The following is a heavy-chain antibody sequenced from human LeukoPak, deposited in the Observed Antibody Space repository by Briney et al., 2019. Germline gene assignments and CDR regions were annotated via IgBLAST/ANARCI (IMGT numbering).Heavy chain of an antibody. J-gene: IGHJ4*02. CDR1: GFTVSSNY. V-gene: IGHV3-53*01. Sequence: GGSLRLSCAASGFTVSSNYMSWVRQAPGKGLEWVSVIYSGGSTYYADSVKGRFTISRDNSKNTLYLQMNSLRAGDTAVYYCARGGLSRASDYWGQGTLVTVSS. CDR3: ARGGLSRASDY. CDR2: IYSGGST. D-gene: IGHD2/OR15-2a*01.